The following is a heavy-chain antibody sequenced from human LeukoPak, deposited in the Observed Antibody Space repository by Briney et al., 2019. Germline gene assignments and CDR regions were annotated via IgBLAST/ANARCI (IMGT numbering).Heavy chain of an antibody. CDR2: MNPNSGNT. Sequence: GASVKVSCKASGYTFTSYDINWGRQAPGQGLEWMGWMNPNSGNTGYAQKFQGRVTITRNTSISTAYMELSSRRSEDTAGYYCAGGGSTYYVFCGGYYPVDYWGQGTLVTVSS. CDR1: GYTFTSYD. CDR3: AGGGSTYYVFCGGYYPVDY. J-gene: IGHJ4*02. V-gene: IGHV1-8*03. D-gene: IGHD3-3*01.